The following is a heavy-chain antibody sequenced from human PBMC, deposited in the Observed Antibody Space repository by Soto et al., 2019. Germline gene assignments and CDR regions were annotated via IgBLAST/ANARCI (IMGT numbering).Heavy chain of an antibody. J-gene: IGHJ4*02. CDR1: GYTFTSYG. V-gene: IGHV1-18*01. Sequence: ASVKVSCKASGYTFTSYGISWVRQAPGQGLEWMGWISAYNGNTNYAQKLQGRVTMTTDTSTSTAYMELRILRSDDTAVYFCSRDIGRITMIVVASGYWGQGTLVTVSS. CDR3: SRDIGRITMIVVASGY. CDR2: ISAYNGNT. D-gene: IGHD3-22*01.